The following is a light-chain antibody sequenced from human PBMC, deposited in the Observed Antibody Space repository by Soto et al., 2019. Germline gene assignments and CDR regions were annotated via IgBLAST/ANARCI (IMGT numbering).Light chain of an antibody. Sequence: DIQMTQSPSTLSASVGDRVTITCRASQSISSWLAWYQQKPGKAPKLLIYKASSLESGVPSRFSGSGSGTEFTLTISSLQPEDVATYYCQKYNSAPRTFGGGTKVDNK. V-gene: IGKV1-5*03. J-gene: IGKJ4*01. CDR3: QKYNSAPRT. CDR2: KAS. CDR1: QSISSW.